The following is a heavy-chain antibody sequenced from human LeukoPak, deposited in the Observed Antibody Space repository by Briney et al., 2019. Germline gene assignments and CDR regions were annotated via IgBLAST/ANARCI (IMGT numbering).Heavy chain of an antibody. CDR2: IGRSAGST. Sequence: PGGSLRLSCAASGFTFSTYAMSWVRQAPGKGLEWVSSIGRSAGSTFCADSVKGRFTISRDNSKSTLYLQMDSLRAEDTAVYYCARCIAVAGTYYFDYWGQGTLVTVSS. CDR3: ARCIAVAGTYYFDY. CDR1: GFTFSTYA. D-gene: IGHD6-19*01. J-gene: IGHJ4*02. V-gene: IGHV3-23*01.